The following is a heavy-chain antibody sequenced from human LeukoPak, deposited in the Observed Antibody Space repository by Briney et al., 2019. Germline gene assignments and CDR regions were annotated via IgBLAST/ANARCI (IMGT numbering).Heavy chain of an antibody. CDR2: ISSNSSYI. D-gene: IGHD2-15*01. CDR3: ARDRTSGCSGGSCYNGGFDY. J-gene: IGHJ4*02. V-gene: IGHV3-21*01. Sequence: GGSLRLSCAASGFTLSSYSMNWVRQAPGKGLEWVSSISSNSSYIYYADSVKGRFTISRDNAKNSLYLQMNSLRAEDTAVYYCARDRTSGCSGGSCYNGGFDYWGQGTLVTVSS. CDR1: GFTLSSYS.